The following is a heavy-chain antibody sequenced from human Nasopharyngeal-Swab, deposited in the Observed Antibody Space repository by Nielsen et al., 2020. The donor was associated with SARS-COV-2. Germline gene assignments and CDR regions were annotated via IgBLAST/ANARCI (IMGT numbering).Heavy chain of an antibody. J-gene: IGHJ3*02. D-gene: IGHD3-10*01. CDR3: ARVLVRALGKFGEGYAFDI. CDR2: ISSSSTSK. V-gene: IGHV3-21*01. CDR1: GFTFSSHS. Sequence: GGSLRLSCAASGFTFSSHSMNWVRQAPGKGLEWVSSISSSSTSKYYADSVKGRFTISRDNAKNSLYLQMNSLRVEDTAVYYCARVLVRALGKFGEGYAFDIWGQGTMVTVSS.